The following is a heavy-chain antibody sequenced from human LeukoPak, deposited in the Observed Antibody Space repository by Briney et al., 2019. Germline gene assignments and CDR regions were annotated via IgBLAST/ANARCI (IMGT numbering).Heavy chain of an antibody. J-gene: IGHJ3*02. CDR2: MYYSGST. Sequence: SETLSLTCTVSGGSISGSNYYWGWIRQPPGKGLEWIGSMYYSGSTYYNPSFKSRVTISGDTSKNLFSLKLNSVTAADTAVYYCATGRNLEAFEIWGQGTIVTVSS. CDR1: GGSISGSNYY. V-gene: IGHV4-39*01. CDR3: ATGRNLEAFEI. D-gene: IGHD4-23*01.